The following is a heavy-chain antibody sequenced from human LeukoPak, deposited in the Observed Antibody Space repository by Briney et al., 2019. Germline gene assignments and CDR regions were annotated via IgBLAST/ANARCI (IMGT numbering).Heavy chain of an antibody. CDR2: IYYSGST. J-gene: IGHJ5*02. CDR3: ARQIVVVTRRIGGWFDP. CDR1: GGSISSSSYY. D-gene: IGHD2-21*02. V-gene: IGHV4-39*01. Sequence: SETLSLTCTVSGGSISSSSYYWGWIRQPPGKGLEWIGSIYYSGSTYYNPSLKSRVTISVDTSKNQFSLKLSSVTAADTAVYYCARQIVVVTRRIGGWFDPWGQGTLVTVSS.